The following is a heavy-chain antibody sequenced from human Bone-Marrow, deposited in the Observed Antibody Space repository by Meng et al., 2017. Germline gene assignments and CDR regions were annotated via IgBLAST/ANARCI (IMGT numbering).Heavy chain of an antibody. Sequence: QVQLVQSGSELKKPGASVKVSFKASGYTFSTYDVDWGRQAPGQGLEWMGWMNNKTGEPTYVQGFTGRFVFSLDTSVSTAYLQINSLRADDTAVYYCARVAGSNVGEFEYWGQGTLVTVSS. CDR2: MNNKTGEP. J-gene: IGHJ4*02. D-gene: IGHD3-10*01. CDR1: GYTFSTYD. V-gene: IGHV7-4-1*02. CDR3: ARVAGSNVGEFEY.